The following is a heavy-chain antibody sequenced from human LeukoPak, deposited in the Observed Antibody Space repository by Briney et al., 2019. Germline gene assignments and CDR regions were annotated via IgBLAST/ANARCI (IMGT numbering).Heavy chain of an antibody. V-gene: IGHV3-9*01. CDR2: ISWNSGSI. D-gene: IGHD3-22*01. Sequence: PGRXLXLSXXASGFTFDDYAMHWVRQAPGKGLEWVSGISWNSGSIGYADSVKGRFTISRDNAKNSLYLQMNSLRAEDTALYYCAKEYKEDDYYDSSGSWAFDIWGQGTMVTVSS. J-gene: IGHJ3*02. CDR1: GFTFDDYA. CDR3: AKEYKEDDYYDSSGSWAFDI.